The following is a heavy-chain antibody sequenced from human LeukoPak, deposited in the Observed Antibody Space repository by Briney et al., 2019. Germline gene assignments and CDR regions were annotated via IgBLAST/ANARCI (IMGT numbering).Heavy chain of an antibody. J-gene: IGHJ6*02. CDR3: ANSGSGSEYYYYGMDV. CDR2: IYSGGNT. D-gene: IGHD1-26*01. V-gene: IGHV3-53*01. Sequence: PGGSLRLSCAASGFTVSSNYMSWVRQAPGKGLEWVSVIYSGGNTYYADSVKGRFTISRDNSKNTLYLQMNSLRAEDTAVYYCANSGSGSEYYYYGMDVWGQGTTVTVSS. CDR1: GFTVSSNY.